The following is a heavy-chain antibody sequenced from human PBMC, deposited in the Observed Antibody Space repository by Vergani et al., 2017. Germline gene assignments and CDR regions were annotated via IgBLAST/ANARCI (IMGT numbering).Heavy chain of an antibody. CDR1: GYIFSGYY. J-gene: IGHJ6*03. D-gene: IGHD2-2*01. CDR2: INPNSGGT. Sequence: QVQLVQSGAEVKKPGASVKVSCKASGYIFSGYYIHCVRQAPGQGLEWMAWINPNSGGTNYAQKFQGRVTMTRDTSISTAYMELSRLISDDTAVYYCARGYCSSTSCSEAYYYYMDVWGKGTTVTVSS. CDR3: ARGYCSSTSCSEAYYYYMDV. V-gene: IGHV1-2*02.